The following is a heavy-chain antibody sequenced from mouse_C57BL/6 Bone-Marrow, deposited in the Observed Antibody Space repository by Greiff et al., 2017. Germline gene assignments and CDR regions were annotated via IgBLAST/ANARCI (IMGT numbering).Heavy chain of an antibody. CDR3: ARRMGYYAFAY. CDR1: GYTFTSYG. D-gene: IGHD2-3*01. Sequence: VKLMESGAELARPGASVKLSCKASGYTFTSYGISWVKQRTGQGLEWIGEIYPRSGNTYYNEKFKGKATLTADKSSSTAYMELRSLTSEDSAVYFCARRMGYYAFAYWGQGTLVTVSA. J-gene: IGHJ3*01. V-gene: IGHV1-81*01. CDR2: IYPRSGNT.